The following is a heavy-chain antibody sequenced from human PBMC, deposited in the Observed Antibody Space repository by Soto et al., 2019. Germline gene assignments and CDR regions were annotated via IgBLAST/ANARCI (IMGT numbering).Heavy chain of an antibody. CDR2: IYYGGST. J-gene: IGHJ4*02. Sequence: QLQLQESGPGLVKPSETLSLTCTVSGGSISSSSYYWGWIRQPPGKGLEWIGNIYYGGSTHYNPPLQSRATISGDTSKNQLSLKLTSVSATDTAMYYCARLRISSSGWTPWDYWGQGTLVTVSS. D-gene: IGHD6-19*01. CDR3: ARLRISSSGWTPWDY. CDR1: GGSISSSSYY. V-gene: IGHV4-39*01.